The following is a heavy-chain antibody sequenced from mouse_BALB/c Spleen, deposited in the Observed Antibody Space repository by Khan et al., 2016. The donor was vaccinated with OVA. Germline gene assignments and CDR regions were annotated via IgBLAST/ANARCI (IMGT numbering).Heavy chain of an antibody. CDR3: ARGWCWYFDV. CDR1: GFTFSNYW. D-gene: IGHD1-1*02. V-gene: IGHV6-6*02. Sequence: EVKLEESGGGLVQPGGSMKLSCVASGFTFSNYWMNWVRQSPEKGLEWVAEIRLKSNIYATHYAESVRGRFTISRDDSRSSVYLQMNNLGAEDTGSYYCARGWCWYFDVWGAGTTVTVSS. CDR2: IRLKSNIYAT. J-gene: IGHJ1*01.